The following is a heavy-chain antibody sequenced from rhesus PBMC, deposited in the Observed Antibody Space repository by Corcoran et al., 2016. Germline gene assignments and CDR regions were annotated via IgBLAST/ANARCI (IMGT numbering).Heavy chain of an antibody. V-gene: IGHV4-127*01. J-gene: IGHJ6*01. D-gene: IGHD1-26*01. CDR2: IGG. CDR1: GDSIISGYA. CDR3: ASGLNYGAPNFGLDS. Sequence: QVQLKESGPGLVKPSETLSLTCTVSGDSIISGYAWSWIRHPPGKGLEWIGYIGGYYNPSLKRRVTISKDTSKNQFSLNLTSVTAADTAVYYCASGLNYGAPNFGLDSWGQGVVVTVSS.